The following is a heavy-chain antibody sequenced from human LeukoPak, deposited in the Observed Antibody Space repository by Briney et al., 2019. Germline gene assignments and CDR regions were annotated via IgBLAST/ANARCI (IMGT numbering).Heavy chain of an antibody. D-gene: IGHD6-13*01. V-gene: IGHV4-34*01. CDR3: ARGPYSSSWYSYFQH. CDR1: GGSFSGYY. J-gene: IGHJ1*01. CDR2: INHSGST. Sequence: SETLSLTCAVYGGSFSGYYWSWIRQPPGKGLEWIGEINHSGSTNYKPSLKSRVTISVDTSKNQFSLKLSSVTAADTAVYYCARGPYSSSWYSYFQHWGQGTLVTVSS.